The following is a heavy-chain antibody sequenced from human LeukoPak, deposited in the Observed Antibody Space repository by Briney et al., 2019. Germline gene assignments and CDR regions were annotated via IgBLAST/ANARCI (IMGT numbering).Heavy chain of an antibody. Sequence: ASVTVSFTASGYTFISYSISWVRQAPGQGLEWMGWINTYNGNTNYAQKLQGRVTMTTDTSTSTAYMELRSLRSDDTAVYYCARSSRYYMDVWGKGTTVTVSS. CDR1: GYTFISYS. CDR3: ARSSRYYMDV. CDR2: INTYNGNT. J-gene: IGHJ6*03. D-gene: IGHD6-13*01. V-gene: IGHV1-18*01.